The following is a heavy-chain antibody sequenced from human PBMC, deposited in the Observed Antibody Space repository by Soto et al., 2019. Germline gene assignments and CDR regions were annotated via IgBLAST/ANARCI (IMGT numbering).Heavy chain of an antibody. V-gene: IGHV3-73*01. CDR2: IRSKANSYAK. J-gene: IGHJ3*02. CDR1: GFTFSGSA. CDR3: TRSNYTHGEIVGARGDAFDI. D-gene: IGHD1-26*01. Sequence: GGSLRLSCAASGFTFSGSAMHWVRQASGKGLEWVGRIRSKANSYAKAYAASVKGRFTISRVDSKNTAYLQMNSLKTEDTAVYYCTRSNYTHGEIVGARGDAFDIWGQGTMVTVSS.